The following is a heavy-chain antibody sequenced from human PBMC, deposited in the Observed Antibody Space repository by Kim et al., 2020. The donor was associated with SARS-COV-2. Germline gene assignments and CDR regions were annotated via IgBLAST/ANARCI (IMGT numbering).Heavy chain of an antibody. V-gene: IGHV3-23*01. CDR2: ISGSGGST. D-gene: IGHD4-17*01. J-gene: IGHJ5*02. Sequence: GGSLRLSCAASGFTFSSYAMSWVRQAPGKGLEWVSAISGSGGSTYYADSVKGRFTISRDNSKNTLYLQMNSLRAEDTAVYYCAKDPTADYGDVYNWFDPWGQGTLVTVSS. CDR1: GFTFSSYA. CDR3: AKDPTADYGDVYNWFDP.